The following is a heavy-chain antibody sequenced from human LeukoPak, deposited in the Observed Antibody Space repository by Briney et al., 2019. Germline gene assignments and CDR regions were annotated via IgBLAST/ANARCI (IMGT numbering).Heavy chain of an antibody. Sequence: GESLKISCRGSGYSFSSYGIGWVSQVPGKGLEWMGFIYPRDSETTYSPSFQGQVTFSSDKSINTAYLHWRSLKASDTAMYYCARTEGAAPFDNWGQGTLVTVSS. CDR3: ARTEGAAPFDN. V-gene: IGHV5-51*01. CDR2: IYPRDSET. J-gene: IGHJ4*02. D-gene: IGHD1-26*01. CDR1: GYSFSSYG.